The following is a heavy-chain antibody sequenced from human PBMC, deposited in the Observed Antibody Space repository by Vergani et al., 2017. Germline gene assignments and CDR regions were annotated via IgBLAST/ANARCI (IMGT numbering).Heavy chain of an antibody. CDR3: ARVVEYSYGEGALYFQH. CDR2: IYYSGST. Sequence: QVQLQESGPGLVKPSETLSLTCTVSGGSISSYYWSWIRQPPGKGLEWIGYIYYSGSTNYNPSLKSRVTISVDTSKNQFSLKLSSVTAADTAVYYCARVVEYSYGEGALYFQHWGQGTLVTVSS. D-gene: IGHD5-18*01. CDR1: GGSISSYY. J-gene: IGHJ1*01. V-gene: IGHV4-59*12.